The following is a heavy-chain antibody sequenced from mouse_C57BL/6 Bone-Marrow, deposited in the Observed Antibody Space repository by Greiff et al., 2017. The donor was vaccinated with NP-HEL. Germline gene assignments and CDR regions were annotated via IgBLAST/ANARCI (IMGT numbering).Heavy chain of an antibody. CDR3: ARENVAWFAY. CDR1: GYTFTSYG. J-gene: IGHJ3*01. Sequence: QVQLKQSGAELARPGASVKLSCKASGYTFTSYGISWVKQRTGQGLEWIGEIYPRSGTTYYNEKFKGKATLTADKASSTAYMELRSLTSEDSAVYFCARENVAWFAYWGQGTLVTVSA. V-gene: IGHV1-81*01. CDR2: IYPRSGTT.